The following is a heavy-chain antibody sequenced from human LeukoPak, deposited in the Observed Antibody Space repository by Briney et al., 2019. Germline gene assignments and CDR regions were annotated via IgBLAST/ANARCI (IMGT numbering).Heavy chain of an antibody. CDR2: IRYDGSNK. D-gene: IGHD6-19*01. V-gene: IGHV3-30*02. J-gene: IGHJ4*02. CDR3: AKWYSSGFRLEYYFDY. Sequence: GESLRLSCAASGFTFSSYGMHWVRQAPGKGLEWVAFIRYDGSNKYYADSVKGRFTISRDNSKNTLYLQMNSLRAEDTAVYYCAKWYSSGFRLEYYFDYWGQGTLVTVSS. CDR1: GFTFSSYG.